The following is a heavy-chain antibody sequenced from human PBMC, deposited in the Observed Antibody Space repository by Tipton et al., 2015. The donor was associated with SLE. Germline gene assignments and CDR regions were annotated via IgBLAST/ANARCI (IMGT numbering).Heavy chain of an antibody. D-gene: IGHD4-17*01. Sequence: TLSLTCAVYGGSFSDSYWSWIRQPPGTGLEWIGEINYTGSTYYNQTLNSPFTISINTSKNQFPLRLSSDTAADTAIYYCARMHIDYDDSNWYQHLYGRGALLAV. J-gene: IGHJ2*01. CDR2: INYTGST. V-gene: IGHV4-34*01. CDR3: ARMHIDYDDSNWYQHL. CDR1: GGSFSDSY.